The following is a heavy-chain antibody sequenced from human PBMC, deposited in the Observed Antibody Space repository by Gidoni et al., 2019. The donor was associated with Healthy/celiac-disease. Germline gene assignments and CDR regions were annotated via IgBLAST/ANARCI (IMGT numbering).Heavy chain of an antibody. CDR3: ARDQAYYDSSGYYPGGMDV. V-gene: IGHV3-21*01. J-gene: IGHJ6*02. D-gene: IGHD3-22*01. Sequence: EVQLVESGGGLVKPGGSLRLSCAASGFTFSSHSMNWVRQAPGKGLEWVSSISSSSSYIYYADSVKGRFTISRDDAKNSLYLQMNSLRAEDTAVYYCARDQAYYDSSGYYPGGMDVWGQGTTVTVSS. CDR2: ISSSSSYI. CDR1: GFTFSSHS.